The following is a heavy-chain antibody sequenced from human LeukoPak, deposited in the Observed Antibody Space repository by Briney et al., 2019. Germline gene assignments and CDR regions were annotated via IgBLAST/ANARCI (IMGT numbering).Heavy chain of an antibody. J-gene: IGHJ6*03. V-gene: IGHV4-61*01. CDR1: GGSISSDNYY. D-gene: IGHD6-19*01. Sequence: PSETLSLTCTVSGGSISSDNYYWSWIRQPPGKGLEWIGYIYYSGSTNYNPSLKSRVTISVDTSKNQFSLKLSSVTAADTAVYYCASSRLVAGTTLVYYYYMDVWGKGTTVTISS. CDR2: IYYSGST. CDR3: ASSRLVAGTTLVYYYYMDV.